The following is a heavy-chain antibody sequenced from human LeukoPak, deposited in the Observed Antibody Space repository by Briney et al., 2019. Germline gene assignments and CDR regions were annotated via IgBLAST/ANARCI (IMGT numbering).Heavy chain of an antibody. D-gene: IGHD6-19*01. CDR1: GYTFTSYD. V-gene: IGHV1-8*03. CDR2: MNPNSGNT. CDR3: ARGPVYSSGWYRVLYFDY. Sequence: ASVKVFCKASGYTFTSYDINWVRQATGQGLEWMGWMNPNSGNTDYAQKFQGRVTITRNTSISTAYMELSSLRSEDTAVYYCARGPVYSSGWYRVLYFDYWGQGTLVTVSS. J-gene: IGHJ4*02.